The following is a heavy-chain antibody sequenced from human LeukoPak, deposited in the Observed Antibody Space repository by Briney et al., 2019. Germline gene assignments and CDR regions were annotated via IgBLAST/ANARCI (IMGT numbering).Heavy chain of an antibody. CDR2: ISANNGDI. CDR3: VKDYNYVIDY. CDR1: GDTFSSSG. V-gene: IGHV1-18*01. J-gene: IGHJ4*02. Sequence: ASVRVSCKASGDTFSSSGFSWVRQAPGQGLEWMGWISANNGDIHPAQKFQGRVTMSTDTSTTTAYMELRSLRSDDTAVYYCVKDYNYVIDYWGQGTLVTVSS. D-gene: IGHD5-24*01.